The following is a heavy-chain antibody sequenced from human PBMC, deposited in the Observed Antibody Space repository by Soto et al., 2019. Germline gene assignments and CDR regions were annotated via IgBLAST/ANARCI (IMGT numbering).Heavy chain of an antibody. Sequence: SETLSLTCTVSGGSISSYYWSWIRQPPGKGLEWIGYIYYSGSTNYNPSPKSRVTISVDTSKNQFSLKLSSVTAADTAVYYCARALPELGFDPWGQGTLVTVSS. V-gene: IGHV4-59*01. CDR2: IYYSGST. CDR1: GGSISSYY. D-gene: IGHD3-10*01. CDR3: ARALPELGFDP. J-gene: IGHJ5*02.